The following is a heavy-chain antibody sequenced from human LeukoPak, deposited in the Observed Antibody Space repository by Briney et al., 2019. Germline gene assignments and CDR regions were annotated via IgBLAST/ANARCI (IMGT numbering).Heavy chain of an antibody. D-gene: IGHD2-8*02. J-gene: IGHJ4*02. Sequence: GGSLRLSCVGSGFTFSSHATSWVRQAPEKGLEWVSGIYESGQTTHYADSVKGRFTISRDNSKNAFYLQMTSLRVEDTATYYCARGVLGLIPIDYWGQGTLVTVSS. CDR2: IYESGQTT. V-gene: IGHV3-23*01. CDR1: GFTFSSHA. CDR3: ARGVLGLIPIDY.